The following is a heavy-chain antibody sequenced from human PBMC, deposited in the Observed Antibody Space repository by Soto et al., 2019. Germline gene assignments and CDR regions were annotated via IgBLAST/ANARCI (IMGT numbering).Heavy chain of an antibody. D-gene: IGHD3-22*01. V-gene: IGHV4-34*01. CDR1: GGSFSGYY. J-gene: IGHJ6*02. CDR3: ARVIKQYYYDSSGRYYYGMDV. CDR2: INHSGST. Sequence: SETLSLTCAVYGGSFSGYYWSWIRQPPGKGLEWIGEINHSGSTNYNPSLKSRVTISVDTSKNQFSLKLSSVTAADTAVYYCARVIKQYYYDSSGRYYYGMDVWGQGTTVTVSS.